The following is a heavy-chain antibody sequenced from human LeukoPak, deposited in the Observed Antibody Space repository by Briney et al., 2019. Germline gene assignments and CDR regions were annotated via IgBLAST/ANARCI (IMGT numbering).Heavy chain of an antibody. J-gene: IGHJ4*02. Sequence: SVKVSCKASGGTFSSYAISWVRQAPGQGLQWVGGIIPIFGTATYAQKFQGRVTITADESTNTAYLELSSLRSEDTAVYYCAREGGQTLDYYGSGSSLDYWGQGTLVTVSS. CDR3: AREGGQTLDYYGSGSSLDY. CDR1: GGTFSSYA. D-gene: IGHD3-10*01. CDR2: IIPIFGTA. V-gene: IGHV1-69*13.